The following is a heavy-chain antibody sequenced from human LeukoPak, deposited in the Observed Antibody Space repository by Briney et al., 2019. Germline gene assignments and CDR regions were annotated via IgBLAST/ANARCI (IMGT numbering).Heavy chain of an antibody. V-gene: IGHV3-23*01. CDR1: GFTFSSYG. CDR2: ISGTGDST. D-gene: IGHD6-6*01. CDR3: AKREYSSTFIYYYYMDV. Sequence: GGSLRLSCSASGFTFSSYGMSWVRQAPGKGLEWVSAISGTGDSTYYADSVKGRFTISRDNSKKTLYLQMKSLRAEDTAVYYCAKREYSSTFIYYYYMDVWGKGTTVTVSS. J-gene: IGHJ6*03.